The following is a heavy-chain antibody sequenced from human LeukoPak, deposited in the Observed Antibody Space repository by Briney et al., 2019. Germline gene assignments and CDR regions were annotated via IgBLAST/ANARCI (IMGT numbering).Heavy chain of an antibody. D-gene: IGHD4-23*01. Sequence: GGSLRLSCAASGFTFSSYWMSWVRQAPGKGLEWVANINQHGTDKYYVDSVRGRFTISRDNAKNSLYLQMNSLRAEDTAVYYCAANGGPFDFWGQGTLVTVSS. V-gene: IGHV3-7*05. CDR1: GFTFSSYW. CDR2: INQHGTDK. CDR3: AANGGPFDF. J-gene: IGHJ4*02.